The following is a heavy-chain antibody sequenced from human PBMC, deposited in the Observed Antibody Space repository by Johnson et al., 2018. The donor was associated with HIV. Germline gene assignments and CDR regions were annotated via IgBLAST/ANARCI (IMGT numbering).Heavy chain of an antibody. CDR2: IKEDGSEK. Sequence: VQLVESGGASVQPGVSLRLSCAASGFTFSSNWMNWVRQAPGKGLAWVANIKEDGSEKYSVDSVRGRFTISRDNAKNTLYLQMNSLRAEDTAVYYCARDFKDSSSWYGAFDIWGQGTMVTVSS. CDR1: GFTFSSNW. J-gene: IGHJ3*02. V-gene: IGHV3-7*01. CDR3: ARDFKDSSSWYGAFDI. D-gene: IGHD6-13*01.